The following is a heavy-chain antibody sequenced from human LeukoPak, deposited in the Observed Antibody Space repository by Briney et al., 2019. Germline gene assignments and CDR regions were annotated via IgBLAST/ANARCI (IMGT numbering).Heavy chain of an antibody. J-gene: IGHJ3*01. Sequence: GSLRLSCAVSGFTFSGFWMCWSRQAPGKGLEWVASINSDGSEGYYADVVKGRFTISRDNAKNSLYLQINSLRAEDTAVYYCARSSYSSSSSVWGQGTMVTVSS. CDR3: ARSSYSSSSSV. V-gene: IGHV3-7*03. CDR2: INSDGSEG. D-gene: IGHD6-6*01. CDR1: GFTFSGFW.